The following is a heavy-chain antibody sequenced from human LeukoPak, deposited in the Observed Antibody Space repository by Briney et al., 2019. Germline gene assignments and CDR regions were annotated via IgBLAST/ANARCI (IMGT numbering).Heavy chain of an antibody. CDR2: IGSDNKS. J-gene: IGHJ4*02. D-gene: IGHD6-13*01. V-gene: IGHV3-69-1*01. Sequence: TGGSLRLSCEASGFTFSAYAMTWVRQAPGKGLEWVSSIGSDNKSHYSESVKGRFTISRDNAKNSLYLQMNSLRAEDTAVYYCARDLSASGAGYWGQGTLVTVSS. CDR3: ARDLSASGAGY. CDR1: GFTFSAYA.